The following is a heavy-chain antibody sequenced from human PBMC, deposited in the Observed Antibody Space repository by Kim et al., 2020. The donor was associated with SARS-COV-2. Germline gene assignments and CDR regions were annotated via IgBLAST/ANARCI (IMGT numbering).Heavy chain of an antibody. D-gene: IGHD3-9*01. J-gene: IGHJ2*01. V-gene: IGHV3-30*04. CDR1: GFTFSSYA. Sequence: GGSLRLSCAASGFTFSSYAMYWVRQAPGKGLEWVAVISYDGSNKYYADSVKGRFTISRDNSKNTLYLQMNSLRAEDTAVYYCARDVSFYDILTGYYPWY. CDR3: ARDVSFYDILTGYYPWY. CDR2: ISYDGSNK.